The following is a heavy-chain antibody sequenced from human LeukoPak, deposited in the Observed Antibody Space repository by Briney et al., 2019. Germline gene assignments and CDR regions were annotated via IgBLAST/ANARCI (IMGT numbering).Heavy chain of an antibody. CDR2: ISSSSSYI. V-gene: IGHV3-21*01. CDR3: ARKNSGSRFDY. CDR1: GFTFSSYS. J-gene: IGHJ4*02. D-gene: IGHD1-26*01. Sequence: GGSLRLSCAASGFTFSSYSMNWVRQAPGRGLEWVSSISSSSSYIYYADSVKGRFTISRDSAKNSLYLQMNSLRAEDTAVYYCARKNSGSRFDYWGQGTLVTVSS.